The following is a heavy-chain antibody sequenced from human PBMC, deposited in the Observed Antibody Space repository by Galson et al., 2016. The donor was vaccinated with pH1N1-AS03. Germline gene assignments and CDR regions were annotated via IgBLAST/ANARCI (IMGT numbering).Heavy chain of an antibody. Sequence: SLRLSCAASGFTFSDYWMHWVRQAPGKGLVWVSGITSDGSTPTYADSVQGLFTISRDNAKNTLYLQMSSLRVEDTAVYFCARGRFLDWFPDDYWGQGTLVTVSS. V-gene: IGHV3-74*03. CDR2: ITSDGSTP. J-gene: IGHJ4*02. CDR3: ARGRFLDWFPDDY. CDR1: GFTFSDYW. D-gene: IGHD3/OR15-3a*01.